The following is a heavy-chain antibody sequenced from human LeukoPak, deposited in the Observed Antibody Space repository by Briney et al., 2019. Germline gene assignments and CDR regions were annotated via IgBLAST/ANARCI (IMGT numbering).Heavy chain of an antibody. V-gene: IGHV3-66*01. CDR2: IYGDYST. D-gene: IGHD6-13*01. CDR1: GFTVSTNY. J-gene: IGHJ4*02. Sequence: GGSLRLSCAASGFTVSTNYMSWVRQAPGRGLEWVSVIYGDYSTYYADSVKGRFTISRDSSKNTLYLQMNSLRADDTAIYYCAIYQQQPRLGSDYCGQGTLVTVSS. CDR3: AIYQQQPRLGSDY.